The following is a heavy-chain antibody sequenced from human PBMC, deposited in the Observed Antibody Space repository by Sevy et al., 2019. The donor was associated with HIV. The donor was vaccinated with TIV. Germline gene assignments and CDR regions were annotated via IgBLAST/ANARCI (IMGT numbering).Heavy chain of an antibody. CDR3: SRRGITIFGVLTFDI. D-gene: IGHD3-3*01. CDR1: GDTFNTYA. J-gene: IGHJ3*02. Sequence: ASVKVSCKASGDTFNTYAIVWVREAPGQGLEWMGGIVPKFGTANYAQKFQGKVTMTADESTSTAYMELGSLRSEDTAVYYCSRRGITIFGVLTFDIWGQGTTVTVSS. CDR2: IVPKFGTA. V-gene: IGHV1-69*13.